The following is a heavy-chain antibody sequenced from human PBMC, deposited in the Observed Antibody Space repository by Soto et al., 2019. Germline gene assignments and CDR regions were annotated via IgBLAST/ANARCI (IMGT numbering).Heavy chain of an antibody. CDR1: GVTFSNYA. CDR2: LSGSGGTT. J-gene: IGHJ4*02. Sequence: GSLRLSCTVSGVTFSNYAMNWVRQAPGKGPEWVSSLSGSGGTTYYADSVKGRFIISRDNSKNTLYLLMNSLRAEDTALYYCAKQRADYGSGADTFYFDSWGQGALVTVS. D-gene: IGHD3-10*01. CDR3: AKQRADYGSGADTFYFDS. V-gene: IGHV3-23*01.